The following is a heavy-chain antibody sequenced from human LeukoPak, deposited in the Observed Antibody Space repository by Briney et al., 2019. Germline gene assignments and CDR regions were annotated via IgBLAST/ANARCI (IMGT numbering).Heavy chain of an antibody. V-gene: IGHV4-30-4*01. Sequence: PSETLSLTCNVSGGSISSGDKYWSWIRQPPGKGLKWIGYIYYSGSTYYNSSLKSRLTISVDTSENQFSLHLTSVTAADTAVYFCARVTRWAGLDFWGQGTLVTVSS. J-gene: IGHJ4*02. D-gene: IGHD2-21*02. CDR3: ARVTRWAGLDF. CDR2: IYYSGST. CDR1: GGSISSGDKY.